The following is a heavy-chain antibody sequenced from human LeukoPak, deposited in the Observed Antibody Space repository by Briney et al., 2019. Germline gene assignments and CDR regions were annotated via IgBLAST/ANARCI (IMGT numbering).Heavy chain of an antibody. V-gene: IGHV4-34*01. CDR2: INHSGST. J-gene: IGHJ3*02. D-gene: IGHD2-8*01. Sequence: SETLSPTCAVYGGSFSGYYWSWIRQPPGKGLEWIGEINHSGSTNYNPSLKSRVTISVDTSKNQFSLKLSSVTAADTAVYYCARGEWGNNAFDIWGQGTMVTVSS. CDR1: GGSFSGYY. CDR3: ARGEWGNNAFDI.